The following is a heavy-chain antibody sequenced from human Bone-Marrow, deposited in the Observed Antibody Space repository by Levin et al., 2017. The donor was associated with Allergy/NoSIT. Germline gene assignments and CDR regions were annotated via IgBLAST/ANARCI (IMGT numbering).Heavy chain of an antibody. CDR1: GITFSNAW. CDR3: TTYSSSWYYFDY. Sequence: PGGSLRLSCAASGITFSNAWMSWARQAPGKGLEWVGRIKNKADGATTEYAAPVKGRFTISRDDSKNTLYLQMNSLKTEDTAVYFCTTYSSSWYYFDYWGQGTLVTVSS. CDR2: IKNKADGATT. J-gene: IGHJ4*02. V-gene: IGHV3-15*01. D-gene: IGHD6-13*01.